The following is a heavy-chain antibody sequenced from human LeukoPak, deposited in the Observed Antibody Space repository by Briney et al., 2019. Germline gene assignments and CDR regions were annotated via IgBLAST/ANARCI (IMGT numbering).Heavy chain of an antibody. CDR3: AKDYEYSYGRLVGYFDY. CDR2: ISGSGGST. CDR1: GFTFSSYA. Sequence: GGSLRLSCAASGFTFSSYAVSWVRQAPGKGLEWVSAISGSGGSTYYADSVKGRFTISRDNSKNTLYLQMNSLRAEDTAVYYCAKDYEYSYGRLVGYFDYWGQGALVTVSS. J-gene: IGHJ4*02. V-gene: IGHV3-23*01. D-gene: IGHD5-18*01.